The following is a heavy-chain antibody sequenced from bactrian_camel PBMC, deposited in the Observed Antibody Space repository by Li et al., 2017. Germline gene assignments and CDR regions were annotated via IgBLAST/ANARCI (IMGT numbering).Heavy chain of an antibody. J-gene: IGHJ4*01. CDR1: GHSRGSNC. CDR2: IGSDGST. D-gene: IGHD3*01. Sequence: HVQLVESGGGSVQAGGSLRLSCKVSGHSRGSNCVGWFRQAPGKEREGVAVIGSDGSTKYSDSVKGRFTIPKDNAKNILTLQMNSLKPEDTAMYYCTADRGDRPERMRCAGGYCSPSSCTSLRGNDYNYWGQGTQVTVSS. V-gene: IGHV3S53*01. CDR3: TADRGDRPERMRCAGGYCSPSSCTSLRGNDYNY.